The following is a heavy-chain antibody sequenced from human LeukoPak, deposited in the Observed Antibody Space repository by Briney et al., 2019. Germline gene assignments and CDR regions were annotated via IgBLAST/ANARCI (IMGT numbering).Heavy chain of an antibody. V-gene: IGHV3-33*08. Sequence: GGSLRLSCAASGFTFSSYWMSWVRQAPGKGLEWVAVIWYDGSNKYYADSVKGRFTISRDNSKNTLYLQMNSLRAEDTAVYYCARRLDYAADYWGQGTLVTVSS. CDR1: GFTFSSYW. CDR2: IWYDGSNK. D-gene: IGHD4-17*01. CDR3: ARRLDYAADY. J-gene: IGHJ4*02.